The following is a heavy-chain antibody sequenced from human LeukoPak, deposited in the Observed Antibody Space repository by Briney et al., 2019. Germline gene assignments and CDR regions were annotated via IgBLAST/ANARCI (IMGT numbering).Heavy chain of an antibody. V-gene: IGHV5-51*01. CDR1: GYSFTSYW. D-gene: IGHD6-13*01. Sequence: GGSLKISCKGSGYSFTSYWIGWVRQMPGKGLEWVAIIYPGGSDIRYSPSFQGRVTISADKSITTAYLQWSSLKASDTAMYYCARYSSRWYNFDYWGQGTLVTVSS. J-gene: IGHJ4*02. CDR3: ARYSSRWYNFDY. CDR2: IYPGGSDI.